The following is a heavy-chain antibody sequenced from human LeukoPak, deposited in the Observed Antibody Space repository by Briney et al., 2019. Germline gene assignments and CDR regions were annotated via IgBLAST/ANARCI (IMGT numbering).Heavy chain of an antibody. Sequence: HGESLKISCKGSGYSFTSYWIGWVRQMPGKGLEWMGIIYPGDSDTRYSPSFQGQVTISADKSISTAYLQWSSLEASDTAMYYCARHAEPMKWELLHFDYWGQGTLVTVSS. CDR3: ARHAEPMKWELLHFDY. CDR1: GYSFTSYW. J-gene: IGHJ4*02. D-gene: IGHD1-26*01. V-gene: IGHV5-51*01. CDR2: IYPGDSDT.